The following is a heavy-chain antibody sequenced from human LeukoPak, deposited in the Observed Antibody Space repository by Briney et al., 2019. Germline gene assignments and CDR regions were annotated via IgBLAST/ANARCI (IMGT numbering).Heavy chain of an antibody. J-gene: IGHJ4*02. CDR2: IYYSGST. D-gene: IGHD3-22*01. V-gene: IGHV4-59*01. CDR3: ARGYYDSSGYFGY. CDR1: GGSISSYY. Sequence: SETLSLTCTVSGGSISSYYWSWIRQPPGKGLEWIGYIYYSGSTNYNPSLKSRVTISVNTSKNQFSLKLSSVTAADTAVYYCARGYYDSSGYFGYWGQGTLVTVSS.